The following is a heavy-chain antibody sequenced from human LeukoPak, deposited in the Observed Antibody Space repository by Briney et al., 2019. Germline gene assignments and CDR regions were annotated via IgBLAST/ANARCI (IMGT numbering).Heavy chain of an antibody. D-gene: IGHD1-26*01. Sequence: ASVKVSCKASGGTFSSYAISWVRQAPGQGVEWMGRIIPILGVANYAQKFKGRVTITADKSTSTAYMELSSLKSEETAVYYCARGCGSYVHFDYWGQGTLVTVSS. J-gene: IGHJ4*02. V-gene: IGHV1-69*04. CDR1: GGTFSSYA. CDR3: ARGCGSYVHFDY. CDR2: IIPILGVA.